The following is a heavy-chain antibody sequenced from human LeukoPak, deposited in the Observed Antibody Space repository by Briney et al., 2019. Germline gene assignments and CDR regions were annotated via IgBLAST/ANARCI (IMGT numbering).Heavy chain of an antibody. CDR2: MYTTVSS. CDR1: VGSVNSGSYY. V-gene: IGHV4-61*02. Sequence: SQTLSLTCTVSVGSVNSGSYYWTWIRQPAGKGLEWISRMYTTVSSNYKTFLKSRVPRSSAAAENQFTLKLSSVAATDSPMFYCARGVSDFWSPYYYMDVWGKGTTVTVSS. D-gene: IGHD3-3*01. J-gene: IGHJ6*03. CDR3: ARGVSDFWSPYYYMDV.